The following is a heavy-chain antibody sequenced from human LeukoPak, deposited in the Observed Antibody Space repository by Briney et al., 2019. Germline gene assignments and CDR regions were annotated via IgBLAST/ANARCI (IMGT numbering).Heavy chain of an antibody. J-gene: IGHJ5*02. CDR1: GYTFTSYG. V-gene: IGHV1-18*01. CDR2: ISAYNGNT. Sequence: ASVKVSCKASGYTFTSYGISWVRQAPGQGLEWMGWISAYNGNTNYAQKLQGRVTITTDTSTSTAYMELRSLRSDDTAVYYCARDTLLWFGELLRGVNWFDPWGQGTLVTVSS. CDR3: ARDTLLWFGELLRGVNWFDP. D-gene: IGHD3-10*01.